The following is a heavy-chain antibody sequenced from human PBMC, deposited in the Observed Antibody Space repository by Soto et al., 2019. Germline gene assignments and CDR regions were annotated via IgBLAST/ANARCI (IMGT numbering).Heavy chain of an antibody. CDR2: IKSKTDGGTT. D-gene: IGHD3-10*01. Sequence: GGSLRLSCAASGFTFSNAWMNWVRQAPGKGLEWVGRIKSKTDGGTTDYAAPVKGRFTISRDDSKNTLYLQMNSLKTEDTAVYYCTTVLLWFGELRDYGMDVWGQGTTVTVSS. J-gene: IGHJ6*02. CDR3: TTVLLWFGELRDYGMDV. CDR1: GFTFSNAW. V-gene: IGHV3-15*07.